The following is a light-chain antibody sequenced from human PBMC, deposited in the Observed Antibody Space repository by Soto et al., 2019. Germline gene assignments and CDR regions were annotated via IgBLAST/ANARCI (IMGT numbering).Light chain of an antibody. CDR2: DVT. J-gene: IGLJ2*01. Sequence: QSALTQPPSASGSPGQSVTISCTGASSDVGGYNFVSWYQQHPGKAPKLMIYDVTKRPSGVPDRFSGSKSGNTASLTVSGLHVDDESDYYCSSCAGSSIPVAFGGGTKLTFL. CDR1: SSDVGGYNF. CDR3: SSCAGSSIPVA. V-gene: IGLV2-8*01.